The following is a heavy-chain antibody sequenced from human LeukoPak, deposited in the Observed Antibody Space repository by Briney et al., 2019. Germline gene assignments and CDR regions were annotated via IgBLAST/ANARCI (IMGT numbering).Heavy chain of an antibody. V-gene: IGHV5-51*01. Sequence: GESLKISCKGSGYSFASYWIGWVRQMPGKGLEWMGIIYPGDSDTRYSPSFQGQVTISADKSISTAYLQWSSLKASDTAMYCCARRYYDSSGHHPGFDYWGQGTLVTVSS. D-gene: IGHD3-22*01. CDR2: IYPGDSDT. CDR1: GYSFASYW. J-gene: IGHJ4*02. CDR3: ARRYYDSSGHHPGFDY.